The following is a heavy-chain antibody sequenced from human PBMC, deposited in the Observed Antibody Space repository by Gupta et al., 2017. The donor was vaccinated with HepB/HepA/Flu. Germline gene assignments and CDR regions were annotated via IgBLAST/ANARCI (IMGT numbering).Heavy chain of an antibody. V-gene: IGHV3-7*01. Sequence: EEQLVESGGGLVQTGGSLRLSCAASGLTLSNYWMTWVRQAPGKGLEWVVTIKHDGGQKFYLDSVKGRFTISRDTTKNLLDLHMNSLRVEDTAVYFCARDDSAIWGQGTMVTVSS. J-gene: IGHJ3*02. CDR3: ARDDSAI. CDR2: IKHDGGQK. CDR1: GLTLSNYW. D-gene: IGHD2-15*01.